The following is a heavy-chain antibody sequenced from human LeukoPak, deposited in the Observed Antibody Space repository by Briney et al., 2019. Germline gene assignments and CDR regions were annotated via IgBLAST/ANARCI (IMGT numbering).Heavy chain of an antibody. Sequence: SETLSLTCAVYGGSFSGYYWSWICQPPGKGLEWIGEINHSGSTNYNPSLKSRVTISVDTSKNQFSLKLSSVTAADTAVYYCAGLRYSSGWYYYWGQGTLVTVSS. CDR2: INHSGST. V-gene: IGHV4-34*01. CDR3: AGLRYSSGWYYY. D-gene: IGHD6-19*01. CDR1: GGSFSGYY. J-gene: IGHJ4*02.